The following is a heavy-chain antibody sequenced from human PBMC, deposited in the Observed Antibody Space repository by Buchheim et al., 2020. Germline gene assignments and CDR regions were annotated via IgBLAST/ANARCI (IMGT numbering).Heavy chain of an antibody. J-gene: IGHJ6*03. CDR3: ARARTLSSGFSWLSYYYYYMDV. Sequence: QVQLVESGGGLVKPGGSLRLSCAASGFTFSDYHMSWIRQAPGKGLEWVSYISSSSSYTNYADSVKGRFTISRDNAKNSLYLQMNSLRAEDTAVYYCARARTLSSGFSWLSYYYYYMDVWGKGTT. CDR1: GFTFSDYH. CDR2: ISSSSSYT. V-gene: IGHV3-11*05. D-gene: IGHD3-22*01.